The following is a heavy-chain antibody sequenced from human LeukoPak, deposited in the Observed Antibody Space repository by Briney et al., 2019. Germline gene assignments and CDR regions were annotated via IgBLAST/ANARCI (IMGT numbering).Heavy chain of an antibody. Sequence: GGSLRLSCAASGFTFSSYSMNWVRQAPGKGLEWVSSISSSSSYIYYADSVKGRFTISRDNAKNSLYLQMNSLRAEDTAVYYCAVLIAVAGTGDAFDIWGQGTMVTVSS. J-gene: IGHJ3*02. CDR3: AVLIAVAGTGDAFDI. CDR2: ISSSSSYI. V-gene: IGHV3-21*01. CDR1: GFTFSSYS. D-gene: IGHD6-19*01.